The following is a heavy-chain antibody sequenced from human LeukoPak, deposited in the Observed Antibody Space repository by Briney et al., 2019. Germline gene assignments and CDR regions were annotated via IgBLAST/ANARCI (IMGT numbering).Heavy chain of an antibody. CDR2: IYYTGNT. Sequence: PSETLSLTCSVSGGSISSSSYYWGWIRQPPGKGLEWIGSIYYTGNTYYNPSLKSRVTISVDTSKNQFSLKLSSVTAADTAVYYCARLDDSWYYFDYWGQGTLVTVSS. D-gene: IGHD3-3*01. CDR1: GGSISSSSYY. J-gene: IGHJ4*02. CDR3: ARLDDSWYYFDY. V-gene: IGHV4-39*07.